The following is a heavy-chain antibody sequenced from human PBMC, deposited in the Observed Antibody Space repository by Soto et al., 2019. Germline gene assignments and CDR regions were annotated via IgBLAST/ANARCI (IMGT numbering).Heavy chain of an antibody. CDR3: AKDLPHNWNYADGMDV. J-gene: IGHJ6*02. V-gene: IGHV3-23*01. CDR2: ISGSGGST. CDR1: GFTFSSYA. Sequence: HPGGSLRLSCAASGFTFSSYAMSWVRQAPGKGLEWVSAISGSGGSTYYADSVKGRFTISRDKSKNTLYLQMNSLRAEDTAVYYCAKDLPHNWNYADGMDVWGQGTTVTVSS. D-gene: IGHD1-7*01.